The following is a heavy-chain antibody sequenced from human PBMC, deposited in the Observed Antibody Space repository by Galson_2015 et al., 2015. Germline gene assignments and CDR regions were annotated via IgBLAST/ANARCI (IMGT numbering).Heavy chain of an antibody. CDR1: GYTFTGYY. Sequence: SVKVSCKASGYTFTGYYMHWVRQAPGQGLEWMGRINPNSGGTNYAQKFQGRVTMTRDTSISTVYMGLSRLRSDDTAVYYCAREGGGSVSGFGDCSGGSCYPIFDYWGQGTLVTVSS. V-gene: IGHV1-2*06. J-gene: IGHJ4*02. CDR2: INPNSGGT. D-gene: IGHD2-15*01. CDR3: AREGGGSVSGFGDCSGGSCYPIFDY.